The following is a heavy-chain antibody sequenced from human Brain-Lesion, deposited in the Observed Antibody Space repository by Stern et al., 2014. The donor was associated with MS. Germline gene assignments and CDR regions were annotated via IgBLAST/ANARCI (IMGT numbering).Heavy chain of an antibody. J-gene: IGHJ6*02. V-gene: IGHV4-59*01. Sequence: VQLVESGPGLVKPSETLSLTCTVSGGSFHHYYWSWVRQPPGKGLEWIGYIHYRGSTNYNPSLQSRVTIALDTSKNQCALELSTVTTADTAVYFCARVGGYRGYERYSLVDYYYGMDVWGQGTTVAVSS. D-gene: IGHD5-12*01. CDR3: ARVGGYRGYERYSLVDYYYGMDV. CDR2: IHYRGST. CDR1: GGSFHHYY.